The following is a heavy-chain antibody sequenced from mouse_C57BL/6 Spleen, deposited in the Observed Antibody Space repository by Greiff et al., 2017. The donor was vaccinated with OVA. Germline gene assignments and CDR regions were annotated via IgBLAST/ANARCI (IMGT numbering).Heavy chain of an antibody. V-gene: IGHV1-19*01. D-gene: IGHD2-1*01. CDR3: ARYYYGKNYFDY. CDR2: INPYNGGT. CDR1: GYTFTDYY. Sequence: EVKLMESGPVLVKPGASVKMSCKASGYTFTDYYMNWVKQSHGKSLEWIGVINPYNGGTSYNQKFKGKATLTVDKSSSTAYMELNSLTSEDSAVYYCARYYYGKNYFDYWGQGTTLTVSS. J-gene: IGHJ2*01.